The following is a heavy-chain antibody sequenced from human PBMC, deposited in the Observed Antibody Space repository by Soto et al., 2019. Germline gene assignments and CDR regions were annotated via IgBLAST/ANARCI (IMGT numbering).Heavy chain of an antibody. CDR2: IYYTGST. CDR3: ARHNYGSGSTYFAY. D-gene: IGHD3-10*01. V-gene: IGHV4-59*08. CDR1: GGSISSYY. J-gene: IGHJ4*02. Sequence: QVQLQESGPGLVKPSETLSLTCTVSGGSISSYYWGWTRQPPGKGLVRIGSIYYTGSTNYNPSPTSRVTIAVDTSKNQFSLELNSMTAADTAVYYCARHNYGSGSTYFAYWGQGTLVTVSS.